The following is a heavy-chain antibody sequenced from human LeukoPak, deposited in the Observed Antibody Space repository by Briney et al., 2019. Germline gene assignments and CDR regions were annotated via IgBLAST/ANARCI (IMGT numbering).Heavy chain of an antibody. V-gene: IGHV4-59*01. CDR1: GGSISSYY. D-gene: IGHD7-27*01. J-gene: IGHJ4*02. CDR2: IYYSGST. CDR3: ARDAAGEWDY. Sequence: SETLSLTCTVSGGSISSYYWSWIRQPPGKGLEWIGYIYYSGSTNYNPSLKSRVTISVDTSKNQFSLKLSSVTATDTAVYYCARDAAGEWDYWGQGTLVTVSS.